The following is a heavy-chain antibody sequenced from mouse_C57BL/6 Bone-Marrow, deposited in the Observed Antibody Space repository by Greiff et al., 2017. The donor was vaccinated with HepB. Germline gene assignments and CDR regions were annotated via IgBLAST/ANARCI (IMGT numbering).Heavy chain of an antibody. D-gene: IGHD1-1*01. CDR2: ISNGGGST. CDR1: GFTFSDYY. CDR3: ARRFITTVALDY. J-gene: IGHJ2*01. V-gene: IGHV5-12*01. Sequence: EVQLVESGGGLVQPGGSLKLSCAASGFTFSDYYMYWVRQTPEKRLEWVAYISNGGGSTYYPDTVKGRFTISRDNAKNTLYLQMSRLKSEDTAMYYCARRFITTVALDYWGQGTTLTVSS.